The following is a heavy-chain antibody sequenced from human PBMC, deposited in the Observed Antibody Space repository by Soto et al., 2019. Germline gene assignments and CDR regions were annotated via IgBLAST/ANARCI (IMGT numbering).Heavy chain of an antibody. CDR2: INQDGSEK. CDR1: GFTFRTYW. CDR3: ARDGSTSWYSYDYHGMDV. J-gene: IGHJ6*02. Sequence: EVQLVESGGGLVQPGGSLRLSCGASGFTFRTYWLSWVRQVPGKGLEWVANINQDGSEKNYVDSVKGRFTISRDNAQNSLYRQMSSLRAEDTALYYCARDGSTSWYSYDYHGMDVWGQGTTVTVSS. V-gene: IGHV3-7*05. D-gene: IGHD5-18*01.